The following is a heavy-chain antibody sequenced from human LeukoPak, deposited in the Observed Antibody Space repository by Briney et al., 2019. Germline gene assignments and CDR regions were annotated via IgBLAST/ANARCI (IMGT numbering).Heavy chain of an antibody. D-gene: IGHD6-25*01. CDR2: IGAYSGDT. CDR3: ARDNGYCCDY. Sequence: ASVKVSFKASGYTFTSCGSSWVRQAPGQGLEWMGRIGAYSGDTNYAQKLQGRVTMTTDTSTSTAYMELRSLRSDDTAVYYCARDNGYCCDYWGQGTLVTVSS. J-gene: IGHJ4*02. V-gene: IGHV1-18*01. CDR1: GYTFTSCG.